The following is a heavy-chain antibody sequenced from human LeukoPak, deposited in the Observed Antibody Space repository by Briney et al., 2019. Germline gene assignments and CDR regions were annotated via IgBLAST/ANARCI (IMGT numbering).Heavy chain of an antibody. V-gene: IGHV1-46*01. J-gene: IGHJ5*02. CDR3: ARLYCSGGGCYSKGWFDP. Sequence: GASVKVSCKASGYTFTSYYMHWVRQAPGQGLEWMGIINPSGGSTSYAQKFQGRVTMTRDMSTSTVYMELSSLRSEDTAVYYCARLYCSGGGCYSKGWFDPWGQGTLVTVSS. D-gene: IGHD2-15*01. CDR1: GYTFTSYY. CDR2: INPSGGST.